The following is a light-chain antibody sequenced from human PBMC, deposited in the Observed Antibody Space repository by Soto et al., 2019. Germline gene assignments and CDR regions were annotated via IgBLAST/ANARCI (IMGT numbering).Light chain of an antibody. CDR2: FED. CDR3: SSWYDNLNGPV. V-gene: IGLV1-36*01. CDR1: SSNVGNNT. Sequence: QSVLTQPPSVSEAPRQRVTISCSGSSSNVGNNTVNWYQQFPGKSPKLLINFEDILYSGVSDQFSGSKSGTSASLAISGVQSDDEAAYYCSSWYDNLNGPVFGRGTKLTVL. J-gene: IGLJ2*01.